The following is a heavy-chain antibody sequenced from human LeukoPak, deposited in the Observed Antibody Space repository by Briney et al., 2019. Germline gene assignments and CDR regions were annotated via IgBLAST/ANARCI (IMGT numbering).Heavy chain of an antibody. CDR2: IYYSGST. CDR1: GGSISSGGYY. D-gene: IGHD6-13*01. Sequence: SETLSLTCTVSGGSISSGGYYWSWIRQHPGKGLEWIGYIYYSGSTYYNPSLKSRVTISVDTSKNQFSLKLSSVTAADTAVYYCAREGGIAENRFDPWGQGTLVTVSS. V-gene: IGHV4-31*03. J-gene: IGHJ5*02. CDR3: AREGGIAENRFDP.